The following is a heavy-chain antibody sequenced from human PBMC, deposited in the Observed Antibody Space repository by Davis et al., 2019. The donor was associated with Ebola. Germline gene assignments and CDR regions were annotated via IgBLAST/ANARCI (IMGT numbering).Heavy chain of an antibody. V-gene: IGHV4-34*01. CDR3: ARGLGIAAARDAFDI. CDR2: INHSGST. CDR1: GGSFSGYY. Sequence: MPSETLSLTCAVYGGSFSGYYWSWIRQPPGKGLEWIGEINHSGSTNYNPSLKSRVTISVDTSKNQFSLKLSSVTAADTAVYYCARGLGIAAARDAFDIWGQGTMVTVSS. J-gene: IGHJ3*02. D-gene: IGHD6-13*01.